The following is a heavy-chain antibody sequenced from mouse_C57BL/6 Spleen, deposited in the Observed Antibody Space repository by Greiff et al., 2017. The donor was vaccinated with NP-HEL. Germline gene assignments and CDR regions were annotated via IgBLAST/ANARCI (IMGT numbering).Heavy chain of an antibody. J-gene: IGHJ2*01. CDR2: IYPRSGNT. D-gene: IGHD2-4*01. V-gene: IGHV1-81*01. Sequence: QVQLKESGAELARPGASVKLSCKASGYTFTSYGISWVKQRTGQGLEWIGEIYPRSGNTYYNEKFKGKATLTADKSSSTAYMELRSLTSEDSAVYFCARSSMITTFFDYWGQGTTLTVSS. CDR3: ARSSMITTFFDY. CDR1: GYTFTSYG.